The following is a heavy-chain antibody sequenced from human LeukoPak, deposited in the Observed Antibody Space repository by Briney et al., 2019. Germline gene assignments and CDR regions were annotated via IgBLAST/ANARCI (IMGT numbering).Heavy chain of an antibody. CDR2: ISWNSGSI. Sequence: GGSLRLSCAASGFTFDDYAMHWVRQAPGKGLEWVSGISWNSGSIGYADSVKGRFTISRDNAKNSLYLQMNSLRAEDTALYYCAKDWDSSSWYTLDYWGQGTLVTVSS. J-gene: IGHJ4*02. V-gene: IGHV3-9*01. CDR3: AKDWDSSSWYTLDY. CDR1: GFTFDDYA. D-gene: IGHD6-13*01.